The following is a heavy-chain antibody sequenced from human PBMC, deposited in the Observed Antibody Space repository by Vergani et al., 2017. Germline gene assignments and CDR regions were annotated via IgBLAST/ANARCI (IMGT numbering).Heavy chain of an antibody. D-gene: IGHD3-10*01. CDR2: IIPIFGTA. V-gene: IGHV1-69*13. CDR3: AREDSGGGGAFDI. Sequence: QVQMVQSRAEVKKPGASVKVSCKASGYTFTSYAISWVRQAPGQGLEWMGRIIPIFGTANYAQKFQGRVTITADESTSTAYMELSSLRSEDTAVYDCAREDSGGGGAFDIWGQGTMVTVSS. J-gene: IGHJ3*02. CDR1: GYTFTSYA.